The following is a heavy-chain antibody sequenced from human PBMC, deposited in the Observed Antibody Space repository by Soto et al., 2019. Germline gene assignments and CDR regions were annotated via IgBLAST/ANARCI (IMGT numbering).Heavy chain of an antibody. J-gene: IGHJ3*02. V-gene: IGHV1-69*01. CDR1: GGTFSSYA. D-gene: IGHD3-10*01. Sequence: QVPLVQSGAEVKKPGSSVKVSCKASGGTFSSYAISWVRQAPGQGLEWMGGIIPIFGTANYAQKFQGRVTITADESTSTAYMELSSLRSEDTAVYYCASFRITMVRGVISAFDIWGQGTMVTVSS. CDR3: ASFRITMVRGVISAFDI. CDR2: IIPIFGTA.